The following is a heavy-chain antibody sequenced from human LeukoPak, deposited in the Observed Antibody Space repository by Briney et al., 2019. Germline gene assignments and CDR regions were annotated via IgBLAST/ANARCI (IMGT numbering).Heavy chain of an antibody. CDR3: ARQSVVLSRSPDDAFDI. CDR2: ISGYNGNT. CDR1: GYTFSNYG. D-gene: IGHD2-21*01. J-gene: IGHJ3*02. V-gene: IGHV1-18*04. Sequence: APLKDSCKASGYTFSNYGITWVRQVPGQGLECMGWISGYNGNTNYERKFHGKVTMTIDKSTTTADMELSSLASDDTGVYYCARQSVVLSRSPDDAFDIWGQGTRVIVSS.